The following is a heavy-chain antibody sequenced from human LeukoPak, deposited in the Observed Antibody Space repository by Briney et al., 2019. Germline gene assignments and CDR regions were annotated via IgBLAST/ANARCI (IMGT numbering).Heavy chain of an antibody. V-gene: IGHV1-46*01. CDR3: ARGPYSSSTTNWFVP. J-gene: IGHJ5*02. CDR2: INPSGGST. CDR1: RYTFTSYY. Sequence: ASVTVSYKASRYTFTSYYMHWVSQAPGQGLEWMGIINPSGGSTSYEQKFQGRVTMTRDMSTSTVYMELSSLRSEDTAVYYCARGPYSSSTTNWFVPWGQGALVTVCS. D-gene: IGHD6-6*01.